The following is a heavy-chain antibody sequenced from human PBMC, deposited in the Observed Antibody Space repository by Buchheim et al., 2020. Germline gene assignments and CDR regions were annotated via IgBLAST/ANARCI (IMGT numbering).Heavy chain of an antibody. J-gene: IGHJ5*02. CDR2: ISYDGSNK. CDR3: ARAQGAAAGLGRNWFDP. Sequence: QVQPVESGGGVVQPGRSLRLSCAASGFTFSSYAMHWVRQAPGKGLEWVAVISYDGSNKYYADSVKGRFTISRDNSKNTLYLQMNSLRAEDTAVYYCARAQGAAAGLGRNWFDPWGQGTL. D-gene: IGHD6-13*01. V-gene: IGHV3-30-3*01. CDR1: GFTFSSYA.